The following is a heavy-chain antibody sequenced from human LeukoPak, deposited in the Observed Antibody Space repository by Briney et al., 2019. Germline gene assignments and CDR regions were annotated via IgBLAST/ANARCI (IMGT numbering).Heavy chain of an antibody. J-gene: IGHJ6*04. CDR1: GYSFTSYW. V-gene: IGHV5-51*01. D-gene: IGHD2-2*02. CDR2: IYPGYSDT. CDR3: ARLSRAVVPAAITGKDYYGMDV. Sequence: GESLKISCKGSGYSFTSYWLGRVRQMPGKGLEWMGIIYPGYSDTRYSPSFQGQVTISADKSISTAYLQWSSLKASDTAMYYCARLSRAVVPAAITGKDYYGMDVWGKGTTVTVSS.